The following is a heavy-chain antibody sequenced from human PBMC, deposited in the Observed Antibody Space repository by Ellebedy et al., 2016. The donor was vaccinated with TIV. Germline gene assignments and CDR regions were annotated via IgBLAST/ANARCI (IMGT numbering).Heavy chain of an antibody. CDR3: AREEETFKRFDP. Sequence: AASVKVSCKASGYTFTSYGISWVRQAPGQGLEWMGWISTYNGITNYAQKLQGRVTMTTDTSTSTAYMELRSLRSDETAVYYCAREEETFKRFDPWGQGTLVTVSS. CDR1: GYTFTSYG. D-gene: IGHD3-16*01. V-gene: IGHV1-18*01. CDR2: ISTYNGIT. J-gene: IGHJ5*02.